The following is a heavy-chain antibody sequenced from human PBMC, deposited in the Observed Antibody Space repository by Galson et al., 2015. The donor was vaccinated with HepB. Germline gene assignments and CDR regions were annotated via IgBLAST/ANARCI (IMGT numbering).Heavy chain of an antibody. V-gene: IGHV4-34*01. CDR2: INYGGTT. CDR3: ARRLYLNGYYSGS. D-gene: IGHD3-9*01. CDR1: GGSFSGYY. Sequence: ETLSLTCAVYGGSFSGYYWSWIRQAPGKGLEWIGEINYGGTTHYNPPLKSRVTISVDTSKNQFSLKLSSVTAADTAVYYCARRLYLNGYYSGSWGQGTLVTVSS. J-gene: IGHJ5*02.